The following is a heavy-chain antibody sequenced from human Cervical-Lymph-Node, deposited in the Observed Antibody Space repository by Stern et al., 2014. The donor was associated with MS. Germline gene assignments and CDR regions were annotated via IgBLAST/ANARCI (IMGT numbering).Heavy chain of an antibody. Sequence: QVQLLESGAEVKKPGSSVNVSCKASGGTFSSSYAITWMRQHPGQGLVWMGRIIHILGLPNYAQKFQGRVTITADTSTSTAYMELSSLRSEDTAVYYCARGVVSNRAAATLHNLFDPWGQGTLVTVSS. J-gene: IGHJ5*02. D-gene: IGHD2-15*01. CDR1: GGTFSSSYA. CDR2: IIHILGLP. CDR3: ARGVVSNRAAATLHNLFDP. V-gene: IGHV1-69*09.